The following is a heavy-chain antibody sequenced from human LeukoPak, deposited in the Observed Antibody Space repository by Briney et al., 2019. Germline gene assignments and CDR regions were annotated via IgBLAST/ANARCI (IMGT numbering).Heavy chain of an antibody. CDR3: ARTAPGTSFGGYYYMAV. CDR2: ISAYNGNT. CDR1: GYTFTTYG. V-gene: IGHV1-18*01. D-gene: IGHD1/OR15-1a*01. Sequence: GASVKVSCKASGYTFTTYGINWVRQAPGQGLEWMGWISAYNGNTNYAQKLQGRVTLSTDTSTSTAHMELRSLTPDDTAVYYCARTAPGTSFGGYYYMAVWGKGTTVTVSS. J-gene: IGHJ6*03.